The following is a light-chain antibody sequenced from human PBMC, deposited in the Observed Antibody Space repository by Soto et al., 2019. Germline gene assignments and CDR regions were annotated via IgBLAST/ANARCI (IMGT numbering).Light chain of an antibody. CDR2: DVS. CDR3: SSYTSSSTGV. J-gene: IGLJ2*01. CDR1: SSDVGGYNY. V-gene: IGLV2-14*01. Sequence: QSALTQPASVSGSPGQSITISCTGTSSDVGGYNYVSWYQQHPGKAPKLMIYDVSNRPSGVSNRYSGSKSGNTASLTISGLKADDEADYYCSSYTSSSTGVLGGGTKLTVL.